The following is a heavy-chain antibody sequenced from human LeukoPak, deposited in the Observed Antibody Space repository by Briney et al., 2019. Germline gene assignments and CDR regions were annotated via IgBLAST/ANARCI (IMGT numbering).Heavy chain of an antibody. V-gene: IGHV1-18*01. J-gene: IGHJ4*02. CDR2: ISAYNGNT. CDR3: ARDGGSGGSCYGGY. Sequence: ASVKVSCKASGYTFTSYGTSWVRQAPGQGLEWMGWISAYNGNTNYAQKLQGRVTMTTDTSTSTAYMELRSLRSDDTALYYCARDGGSGGSCYGGYWGQGTLVTVSS. CDR1: GYTFTSYG. D-gene: IGHD2-15*01.